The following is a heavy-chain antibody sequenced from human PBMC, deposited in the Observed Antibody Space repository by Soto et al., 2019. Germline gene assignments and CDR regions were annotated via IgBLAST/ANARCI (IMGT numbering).Heavy chain of an antibody. J-gene: IGHJ4*02. CDR3: AKDPYSSSWLPFDY. CDR1: GFTFSSYA. CDR2: ISGSGGST. D-gene: IGHD6-13*01. V-gene: IGHV3-23*01. Sequence: GGSLRLSCAASGFTFSSYAISWVRQAPGKGLEWVSAISGSGGSTYYADSVKGRFTISRDNSKNTLYLQMNSLRAEDTAVYYCAKDPYSSSWLPFDYWGQGTLVTVSS.